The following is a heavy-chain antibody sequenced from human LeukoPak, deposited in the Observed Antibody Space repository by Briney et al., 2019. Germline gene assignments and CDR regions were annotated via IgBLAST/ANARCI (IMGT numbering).Heavy chain of an antibody. J-gene: IGHJ6*02. CDR2: FDPEDGET. V-gene: IGHV1-24*01. CDR3: ARDRIVVDLYYYYYYGMDV. CDR1: GYTLTELS. D-gene: IGHD2-15*01. Sequence: GASVKVSCKVSGYTLTELSMHWVRQAPGKGLEWMGGFDPEDGETIYAQRFQGRVTMTEDTSTDTAYMELSSLRSEDTAVYYCARDRIVVDLYYYYYYGMDVWGQGTTVTVPS.